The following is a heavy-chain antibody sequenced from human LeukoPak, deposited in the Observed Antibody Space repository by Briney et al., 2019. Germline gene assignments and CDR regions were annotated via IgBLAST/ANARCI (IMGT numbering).Heavy chain of an antibody. D-gene: IGHD2/OR15-2a*01. J-gene: IGHJ4*02. Sequence: SETLSLTCTVSGASISNYYWTWIRQPPGKGLEWIGYIYYSGSTNYNPSLKSRVTMSVDTSKNQFSLKLSSLTAADTAVYYCARRRAVPGFYYFDYWGQGTLVTVSS. CDR3: ARRRAVPGFYYFDY. CDR1: GASISNYY. CDR2: IYYSGST. V-gene: IGHV4-59*08.